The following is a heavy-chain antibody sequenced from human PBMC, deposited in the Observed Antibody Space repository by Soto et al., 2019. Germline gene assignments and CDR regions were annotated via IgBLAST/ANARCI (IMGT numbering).Heavy chain of an antibody. CDR2: ISAYNGNT. Sequence: AAVKVSCKASGCSFTSYGISWVRQAPGQGLEWMGWISAYNGNTNYAQKLQGRVTMTTDTSTSTAYMELRSLRSDDTAVYYCARATGKYYDSSGYYDYWGQGTLVTVSS. D-gene: IGHD3-22*01. J-gene: IGHJ4*02. CDR1: GCSFTSYG. V-gene: IGHV1-18*01. CDR3: ARATGKYYDSSGYYDY.